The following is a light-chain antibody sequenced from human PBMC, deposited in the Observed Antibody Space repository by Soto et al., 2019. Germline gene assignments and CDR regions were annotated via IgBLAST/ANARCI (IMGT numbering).Light chain of an antibody. CDR2: KAS. Sequence: DIQMTQSPSFVSASVGDRVTITCRAIQGISSWLSWYQQKPGTAPTLLVYKASTLQDGVPSRFSGSGSGTDFTLTINSLQPEDFGTYYCHQASSFPLTFGGGTKVEIK. CDR1: QGISSW. V-gene: IGKV1-12*01. CDR3: HQASSFPLT. J-gene: IGKJ4*01.